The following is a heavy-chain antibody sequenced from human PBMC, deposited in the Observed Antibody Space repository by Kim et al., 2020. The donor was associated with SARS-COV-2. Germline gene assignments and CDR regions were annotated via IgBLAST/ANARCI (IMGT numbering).Heavy chain of an antibody. CDR2: DGGTT. V-gene: IGHV3-15*01. D-gene: IGHD3-10*01. CDR3: TTDRSGY. Sequence: DGGTTDYAAPVKGRFTISRDDSKNTLYLQMNSLKTEDTAVYYCTTDRSGYWGQGTLVTVSS. J-gene: IGHJ4*02.